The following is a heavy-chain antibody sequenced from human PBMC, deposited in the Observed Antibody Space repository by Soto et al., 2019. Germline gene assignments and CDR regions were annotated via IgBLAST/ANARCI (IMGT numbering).Heavy chain of an antibody. CDR1: GYTFTGYY. J-gene: IGHJ6*02. V-gene: IGHV1-2*02. D-gene: IGHD3-10*01. Sequence: ASVKVSCKASGYTFTGYYMHWVRQAPGQGLGWMGWINPNSGGTNYAQKFQGRVTMTRDTSISTAYMELSRLRSDNTAVYYCARGGGVLWFGEYYYYYGMDVWGQGTTVTVSS. CDR3: ARGGGVLWFGEYYYYYGMDV. CDR2: INPNSGGT.